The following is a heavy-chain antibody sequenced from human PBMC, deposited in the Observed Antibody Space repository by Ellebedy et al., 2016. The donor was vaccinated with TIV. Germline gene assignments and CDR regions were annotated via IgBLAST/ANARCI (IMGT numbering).Heavy chain of an antibody. J-gene: IGHJ4*02. CDR3: ARGGRDQWLIDY. D-gene: IGHD6-19*01. CDR2: INRDGSSA. Sequence: GESLKISCAASGFTFSNYWMHWVRQAPGKGLVWLSRINRDGSSANYADSVKGRFSISRDKSKNTLYVQMNSLRAEDTAVYYCARGGRDQWLIDYWGQGTLVTVSS. CDR1: GFTFSNYW. V-gene: IGHV3-74*01.